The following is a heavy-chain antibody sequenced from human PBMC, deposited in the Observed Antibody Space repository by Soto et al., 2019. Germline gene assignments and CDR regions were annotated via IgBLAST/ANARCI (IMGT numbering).Heavy chain of an antibody. J-gene: IGHJ3*02. D-gene: IGHD6-19*01. CDR2: TRNKANSYTT. Sequence: EVKLVESGGGLVQPGGSLRLSCAASGFTFSDHYMDWVRQAPGKGLEWVGRTRNKANSYTTEYAASVKGRFTISRDDSKNSLYLQMNSLKTEDTAVYYCAREEAIVVAGMVARVFDIWGQGTMVTVSS. V-gene: IGHV3-72*01. CDR3: AREEAIVVAGMVARVFDI. CDR1: GFTFSDHY.